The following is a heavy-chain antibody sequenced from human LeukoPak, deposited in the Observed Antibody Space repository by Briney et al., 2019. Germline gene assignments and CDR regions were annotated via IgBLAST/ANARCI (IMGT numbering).Heavy chain of an antibody. V-gene: IGHV1-69*05. CDR3: ARENIVVVPAAIRYFDY. CDR1: GGTFSSYA. D-gene: IGHD2-2*01. Sequence: SVKVSCKASGGTFSSYAISWVRQAPGQGLEWMGGIIPIFGTANHAQKFQGRVTITTDESTSTAYMELSSLRSEDTAVYYCARENIVVVPAAIRYFDYWGQGTLVTVSS. J-gene: IGHJ4*02. CDR2: IIPIFGTA.